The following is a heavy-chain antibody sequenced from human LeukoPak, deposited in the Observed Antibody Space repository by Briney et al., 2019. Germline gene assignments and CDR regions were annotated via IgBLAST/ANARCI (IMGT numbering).Heavy chain of an antibody. J-gene: IGHJ4*02. D-gene: IGHD3-22*01. V-gene: IGHV3-21*01. CDR1: GFTFSSYS. CDR3: ARGIPPYDSSGYHQFDY. CDR2: ISSSSSYI. Sequence: GGSLRLSCAASGFTFSSYSMNWVRQAPGKGLEWVSSISSSSSYIYYADSVKGRFTISRDNAKNSLYLQMNSLRAEDTAVYYCARGIPPYDSSGYHQFDYWGQGTLVTVSS.